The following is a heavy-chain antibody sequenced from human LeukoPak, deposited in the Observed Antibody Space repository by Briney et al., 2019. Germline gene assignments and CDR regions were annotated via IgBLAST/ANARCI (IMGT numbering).Heavy chain of an antibody. CDR2: ISSNGGST. V-gene: IGHV3-64*01. Sequence: PGGSLRLSCAASGFTFSSYAMHWVRQAPGKGLEYVSAISSNGGSTYYANSVKGRFTISRDNSKNTLYLQMGSLRAEDMAVYYCARWRSTIAVAGTGELDYWGQGTLVTVSS. CDR1: GFTFSSYA. D-gene: IGHD6-19*01. CDR3: ARWRSTIAVAGTGELDY. J-gene: IGHJ4*02.